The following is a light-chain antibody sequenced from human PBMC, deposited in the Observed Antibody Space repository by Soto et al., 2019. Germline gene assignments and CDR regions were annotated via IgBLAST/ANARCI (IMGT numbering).Light chain of an antibody. CDR3: QVWDSSSDHYV. CDR1: NIGRKS. J-gene: IGLJ1*01. V-gene: IGLV3-21*04. CDR2: YDS. Sequence: SYELTQPPSVSVAPGKTARITCGGNNIGRKSVHWYQQKPGQAPVLVIYYDSDRPSGIPERFSGSNSGNTATLTISRVEAGDEADYYCQVWDSSSDHYVFGTRTKLTVL.